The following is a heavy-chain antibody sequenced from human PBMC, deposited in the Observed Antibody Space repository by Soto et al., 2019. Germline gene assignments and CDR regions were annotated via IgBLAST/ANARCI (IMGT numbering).Heavy chain of an antibody. D-gene: IGHD3-3*01. CDR3: ARYSRFLDQMNYGMDV. V-gene: IGHV1-69*06. CDR2: IIPIFGTA. J-gene: IGHJ6*02. Sequence: QVQLVQSGAEVKKPGSSVKVSCKASGGTFSSYAISWVRQSPGQGLEWMGGIIPIFGTANYAQKFQGRVTITADKSTSTAYMELSSLRSEDTAVYYCARYSRFLDQMNYGMDVWGQGTTVTVSS. CDR1: GGTFSSYA.